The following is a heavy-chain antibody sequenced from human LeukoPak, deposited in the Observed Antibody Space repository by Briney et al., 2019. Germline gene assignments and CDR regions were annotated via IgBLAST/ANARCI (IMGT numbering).Heavy chain of an antibody. V-gene: IGHV3-53*01. D-gene: IGHD2-2*02. Sequence: GGSLRLSCAASGFTVSSNYMSWVRQAPGKGLEWVSVIYSGGSTYYADSVKGRFTICRVNSKNTLYLQMNSLRAEDTAVYYCARCRRYCSSTSCYTGIGGCDYWGQGTLVTVSS. CDR2: IYSGGST. J-gene: IGHJ4*02. CDR1: GFTVSSNY. CDR3: ARCRRYCSSTSCYTGIGGCDY.